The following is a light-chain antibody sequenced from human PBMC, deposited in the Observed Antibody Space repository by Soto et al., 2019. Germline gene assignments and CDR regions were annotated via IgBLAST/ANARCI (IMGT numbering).Light chain of an antibody. J-gene: IGKJ1*01. CDR1: QSVSSY. Sequence: EIVMTQSPATLSVSPGARAPLSCRASQSVSSYLAWYQQKPGQAPRLLIYGTSSRATGTTDRFSGSGSGTDFTLTISRLEPEDFAVYYCQQYGSPPWTFGQGTKVDIK. V-gene: IGKV3-20*01. CDR3: QQYGSPPWT. CDR2: GTS.